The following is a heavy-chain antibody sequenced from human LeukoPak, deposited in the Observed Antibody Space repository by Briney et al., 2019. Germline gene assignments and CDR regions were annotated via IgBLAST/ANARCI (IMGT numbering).Heavy chain of an antibody. CDR2: ISAYNGNT. CDR3: ARDQGGRYYPIIAFDY. J-gene: IGHJ4*02. V-gene: IGHV1-18*01. Sequence: GASVKVSCKASGYTFTSYGISWVRQAPGQGLECMGWISAYNGNTNYAQKLQGRVTMTTDTSTSTAYMELRSLRSGDTAVYYCARDQGGRYYPIIAFDYWGQGTLVTVSS. CDR1: GYTFTSYG. D-gene: IGHD1-26*01.